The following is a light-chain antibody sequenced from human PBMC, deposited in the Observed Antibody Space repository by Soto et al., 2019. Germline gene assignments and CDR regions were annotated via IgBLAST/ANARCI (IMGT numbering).Light chain of an antibody. CDR2: AAS. CDR3: QQSYSTPRLFT. J-gene: IGKJ2*01. Sequence: DIQMTQSPSSLSASVGDRVTITCRASQSISRYLNWYQQKPGKAPKLLIYAASSLQSGVPSMFSGSRSGTDFTLTISSLQPEDSATYYCQQSYSTPRLFTFGQGTNLEI. CDR1: QSISRY. V-gene: IGKV1-39*01.